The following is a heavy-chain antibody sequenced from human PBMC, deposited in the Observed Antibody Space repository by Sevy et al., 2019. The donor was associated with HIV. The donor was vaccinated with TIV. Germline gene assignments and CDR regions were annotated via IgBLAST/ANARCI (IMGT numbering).Heavy chain of an antibody. CDR2: IWYDGSNK. Sequence: GGSLRLSCAASGFTFSSYGMHWVRQAPGKGLEWVAVIWYDGSNKYYANSVKGRFTISGDNSKNTLYLQMNSLRAEDTAVYYCAMNYYDSSGSSFFFDYWGQGTLVTVSS. J-gene: IGHJ4*02. CDR3: AMNYYDSSGSSFFFDY. V-gene: IGHV3-33*01. CDR1: GFTFSSYG. D-gene: IGHD3-22*01.